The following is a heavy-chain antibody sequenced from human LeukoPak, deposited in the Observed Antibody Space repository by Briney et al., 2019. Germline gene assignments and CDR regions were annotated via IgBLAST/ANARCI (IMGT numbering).Heavy chain of an antibody. CDR1: GDSISTTYFY. D-gene: IGHD3-3*01. CDR2: IYTSGST. V-gene: IGHV4-61*02. Sequence: SETLSLTCTVSGDSISTTYFYWGWVRQSPGKGLEWIGRIYTSGSTNYNPSLKSRVTISVDTSKNQFSLKLSSVTAADTAVYYCASTRMMDFWSGYYYYYYMDVWGKGTTVTVSS. CDR3: ASTRMMDFWSGYYYYYYMDV. J-gene: IGHJ6*03.